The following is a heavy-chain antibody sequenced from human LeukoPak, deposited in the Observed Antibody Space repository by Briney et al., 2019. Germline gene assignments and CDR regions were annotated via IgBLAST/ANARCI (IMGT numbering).Heavy chain of an antibody. Sequence: GGSLRLSCAASGFTFTSYAINWVRQAPGKGLEWVSAISGSGGSTYYADSVKGRFTISRDNSKNTMYLQINSLRAEDAAIYYCAKVERTGYTVGGMDVWGQGTTVTVSS. CDR1: GFTFTSYA. CDR3: AKVERTGYTVGGMDV. J-gene: IGHJ6*02. V-gene: IGHV3-23*01. D-gene: IGHD3-9*01. CDR2: ISGSGGST.